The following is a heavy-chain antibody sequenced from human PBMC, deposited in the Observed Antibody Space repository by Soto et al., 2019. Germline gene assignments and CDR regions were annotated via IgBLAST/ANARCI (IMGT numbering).Heavy chain of an antibody. CDR3: AKNQGGWSEHNGMDV. D-gene: IGHD6-19*01. Sequence: QVQLVESGGGVVQPGRSLTLSCAASGFTFSSHDMHWVRQAPGTALEWVAFISYAGRNNDYADSVMGRFTISRDNSRNTVYLQMNGLRPEDTAVYYCAKNQGGWSEHNGMDVWRKGSTVTVSS. V-gene: IGHV3-30*18. CDR2: ISYAGRNN. CDR1: GFTFSSHD. J-gene: IGHJ6*04.